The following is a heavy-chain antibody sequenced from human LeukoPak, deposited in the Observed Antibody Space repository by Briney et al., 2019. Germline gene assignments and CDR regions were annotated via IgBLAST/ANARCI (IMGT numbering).Heavy chain of an antibody. D-gene: IGHD4-11*01. CDR1: GYTFINYG. CDR3: ARAPVTTNWFDP. V-gene: IGHV1-18*01. Sequence: ASVKVSCKASGYTFINYGISWVRQPPGQGLEWMGWISVYNTNYEQKFQGRVTMTTDTSTSTAYMELRSLRSDDTAVYYCARAPVTTNWFDPWGQGTLVTVSS. CDR2: ISVYNT. J-gene: IGHJ5*02.